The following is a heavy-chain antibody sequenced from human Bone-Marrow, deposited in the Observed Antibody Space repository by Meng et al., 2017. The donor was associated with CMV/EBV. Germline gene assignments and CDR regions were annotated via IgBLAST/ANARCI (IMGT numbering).Heavy chain of an antibody. V-gene: IGHV3-30-3*01. D-gene: IGHD6-13*01. J-gene: IGHJ6*02. CDR3: ARDRRAAAAFVNYYGMDV. CDR1: GFTFSSYA. CDR2: ISYDGSNN. Sequence: GESLKISCAASGFTFSSYAMHWVRQAPGKGLEWVAVISYDGSNNYYADSVKGRFTISRDNSKNTLYLQMNSLRAEDTAVYYCARDRRAAAAFVNYYGMDVWGQGTTVTVSS.